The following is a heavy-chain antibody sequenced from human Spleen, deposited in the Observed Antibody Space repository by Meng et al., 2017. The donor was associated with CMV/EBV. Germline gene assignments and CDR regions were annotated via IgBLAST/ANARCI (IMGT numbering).Heavy chain of an antibody. D-gene: IGHD2-15*01. CDR1: GGSFSGYY. V-gene: IGHV4-34*01. J-gene: IGHJ3*02. CDR2: INHSGST. CDR3: ARNRIKAFDI. Sequence: SETLSLTCAVYGGSFSGYYWSWIRQPPGKGLEWIGEINHSGSTNYNPSLKSRVTISVDTSKNQFSLKLSSVTAADTAVYYCARNRIKAFDIWGQGTMVTVSS.